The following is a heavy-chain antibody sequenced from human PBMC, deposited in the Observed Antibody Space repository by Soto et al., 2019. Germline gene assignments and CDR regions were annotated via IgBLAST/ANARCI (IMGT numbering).Heavy chain of an antibody. CDR2: IIPILGIA. V-gene: IGHV1-69*08. CDR1: GGTFSSYN. Sequence: QVQLVQSGAEVKKPGSSVKVSCKASGGTFSSYNISWVRQAPGQGLEWMGRIIPILGIANYAQKFQGRVTITADKSTSTAYMELSSLRSEDTAVYYCARDGYGDYVSYWGQGTLVTVSS. CDR3: ARDGYGDYVSY. J-gene: IGHJ4*02. D-gene: IGHD4-17*01.